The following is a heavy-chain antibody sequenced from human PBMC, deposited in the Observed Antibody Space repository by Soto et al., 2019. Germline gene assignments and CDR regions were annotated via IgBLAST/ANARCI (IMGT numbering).Heavy chain of an antibody. CDR3: ARTLYGDNVDY. D-gene: IGHD4-17*01. J-gene: IGHJ4*02. CDR2: MNPNSGNT. Sequence: QVQLVQSGAEVKKPGASVKVSCKASGYTFTSYDINWVRQATGQGLEWMGWMNPNSGNTVYAQKFQGRVTMTRDTSMSPADMQLSSLRSEDPAVYYCARTLYGDNVDYWGQGTLVTVSS. CDR1: GYTFTSYD. V-gene: IGHV1-8*01.